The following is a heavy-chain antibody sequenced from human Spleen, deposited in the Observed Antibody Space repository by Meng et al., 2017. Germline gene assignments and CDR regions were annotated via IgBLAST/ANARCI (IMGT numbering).Heavy chain of an antibody. CDR1: GGSFSDYY. CDR3: ARARGASRHFDY. Sequence: VQLQQWGAGLLKPSETLSPTCVVSGGSFSDYYWSWIRQPPGKGLEWIGEISHGGSTNYNPSLKSRVTMSVDTSKKQFSLKLSSVTAADTAVYFCARARGASRHFDYWGQGTLVTVSS. D-gene: IGHD3-10*01. V-gene: IGHV4-34*01. CDR2: ISHGGST. J-gene: IGHJ4*02.